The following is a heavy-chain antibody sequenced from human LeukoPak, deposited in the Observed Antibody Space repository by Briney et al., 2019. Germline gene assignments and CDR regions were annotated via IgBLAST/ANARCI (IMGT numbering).Heavy chain of an antibody. D-gene: IGHD6-13*01. V-gene: IGHV1-69*04. CDR3: ARALTGIAAAASDAFDI. CDR1: GGTFSSYA. CDR2: IIPILGMA. J-gene: IGHJ3*02. Sequence: SVKVSCKASGGTFSSYAISWVRQAPGQGLEWMGRIIPILGMANYAQKFQGRVTITADKSTSTAYMELSSLRSEDTAVYYCARALTGIAAAASDAFDIWGQGTMVTVSS.